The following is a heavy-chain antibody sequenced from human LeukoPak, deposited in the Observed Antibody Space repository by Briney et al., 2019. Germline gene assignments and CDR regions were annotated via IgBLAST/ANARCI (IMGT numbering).Heavy chain of an antibody. Sequence: GGSLRLSCAASGFTFSSYWMSWVRQAPGKGPEWVANIKQDGSEKYYVDSVKGRFTISRDNAKNSLYLQMNSLRAEDTAVYYCARDARGVPAAIGLNDAFDIWGQGTMVTVSS. CDR2: IKQDGSEK. CDR3: ARDARGVPAAIGLNDAFDI. J-gene: IGHJ3*02. D-gene: IGHD2-2*02. V-gene: IGHV3-7*01. CDR1: GFTFSSYW.